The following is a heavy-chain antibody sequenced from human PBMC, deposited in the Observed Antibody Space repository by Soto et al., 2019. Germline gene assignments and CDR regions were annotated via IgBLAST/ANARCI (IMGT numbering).Heavy chain of an antibody. V-gene: IGHV1-69*12. CDR2: IIPIFGTA. CDR1: GGTFSSYA. D-gene: IGHD6-6*01. J-gene: IGHJ3*02. Sequence: QVQLVQSGAEVKKPGSSVKVSCKASGGTFSSYAISWVQQAPGQGLEWMGGIIPIFGTANYAQKFQGRVTITGDESTSTAYMELSSLRSEDTAVYYCASLYSSSSDLDAFDIWGQGTMVTVSS. CDR3: ASLYSSSSDLDAFDI.